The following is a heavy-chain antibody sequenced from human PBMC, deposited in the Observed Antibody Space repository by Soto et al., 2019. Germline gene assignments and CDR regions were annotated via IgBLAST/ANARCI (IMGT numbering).Heavy chain of an antibody. V-gene: IGHV3-21*01. CDR3: VWGDHRGD. D-gene: IGHD2-21*01. J-gene: IGHJ4*02. CDR1: GFTFSDYT. CDR2: INRGGSCM. Sequence: EVQLVESGGGLVKPGGSLRLSCAASGFTFSDYTMNWARQAPGKGLEWVSSINRGGSCMYYSTSVKGRFTISRENTERSLYLHLNSLRVDDTGVYYCVWGDHRGDWGQGTLVLVSS.